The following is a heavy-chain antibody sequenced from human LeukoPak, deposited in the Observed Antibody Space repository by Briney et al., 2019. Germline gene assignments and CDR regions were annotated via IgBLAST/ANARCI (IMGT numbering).Heavy chain of an antibody. Sequence: ASVTVSFKASGYTFTGYYMHWVRQAPGQGLEWMGWIKLNSGGKNYAQKFQGRVTMTTDTSISTDYMELSRLRSDDTAVNYCARVTNGDHAADYWGQGTLVTAYS. CDR3: ARVTNGDHAADY. V-gene: IGHV1-2*02. J-gene: IGHJ4*02. D-gene: IGHD4-17*01. CDR2: IKLNSGGK. CDR1: GYTFTGYY.